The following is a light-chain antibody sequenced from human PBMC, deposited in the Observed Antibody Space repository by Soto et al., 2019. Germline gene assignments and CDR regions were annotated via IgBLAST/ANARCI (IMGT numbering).Light chain of an antibody. CDR3: QQRTSWPPSLT. CDR2: DAS. J-gene: IGKJ4*01. CDR1: QSVSVN. V-gene: IGKV3-11*01. Sequence: EDVLTQSPATLSLSPGERAILSCRASQSVSVNLGWYQQRPGQPPRLLIYDASNRAAGIPARFSDSGSGTDFTLTISSLEPEDFGVYYCQQRTSWPPSLTFGGGTRVEI.